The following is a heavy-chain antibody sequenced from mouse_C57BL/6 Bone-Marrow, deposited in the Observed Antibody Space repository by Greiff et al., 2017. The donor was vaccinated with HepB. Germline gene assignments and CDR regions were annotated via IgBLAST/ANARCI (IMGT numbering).Heavy chain of an antibody. CDR1: GYAFTNYL. CDR2: INPGSGGT. J-gene: IGHJ3*01. V-gene: IGHV1-54*01. CDR3: ARCFAY. Sequence: QVQLQQSGAELVRPGTSVKVSCKASGYAFTNYLIEWVKQRPGQGLEWIGVINPGSGGTNYNEKFKGKATLTADKSSSTAYMQLSSLTSEDSAVYFCARCFAYCGQGTLFTVSA.